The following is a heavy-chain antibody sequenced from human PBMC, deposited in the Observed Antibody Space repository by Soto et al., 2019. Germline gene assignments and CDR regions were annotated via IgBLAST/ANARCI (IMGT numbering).Heavy chain of an antibody. J-gene: IGHJ6*02. V-gene: IGHV6-1*01. CDR1: GESVSSNSAA. Sequence: SQTLSLTCALSGESVSSNSAAWNWIRQSPSRGLEWLGRTYYRSKWYNDYAVSVKSRITINPDTSKNQFSLHLNSVTPEDTAVYYCVRERAVADYYYGMDVWGQGITVTVSS. D-gene: IGHD6-19*01. CDR3: VRERAVADYYYGMDV. CDR2: TYYRSKWYN.